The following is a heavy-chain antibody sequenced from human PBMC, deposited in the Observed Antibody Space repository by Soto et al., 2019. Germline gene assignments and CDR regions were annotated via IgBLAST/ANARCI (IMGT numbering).Heavy chain of an antibody. CDR3: AREEMATVTY. CDR2: IYHSGST. CDR1: GGSISSYY. Sequence: SETLSLTCTVSGGSISSYYWSWIRQPPGKGLEWIGYIYHSGSTNYNPSLKSRVTISVDTSKNQFSLKLSSVTAADTAVYYCAREEMATVTYWGQGTLVTVSS. J-gene: IGHJ4*02. D-gene: IGHD4-4*01. V-gene: IGHV4-59*01.